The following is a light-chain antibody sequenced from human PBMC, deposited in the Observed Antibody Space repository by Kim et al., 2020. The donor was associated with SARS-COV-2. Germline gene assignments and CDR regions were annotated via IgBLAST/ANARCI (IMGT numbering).Light chain of an antibody. Sequence: QSIIITCTGTSSDIGTYHYVYWYQQHQGNAPNIMIYDVTNRPSAVSDRFSGSKTANTASLTISGLQAEDEDDYHCSSYRSGGTLVVFGGGTQLTVL. J-gene: IGLJ2*01. CDR3: SSYRSGGTLVV. V-gene: IGLV2-14*03. CDR1: SSDIGTYHY. CDR2: DVT.